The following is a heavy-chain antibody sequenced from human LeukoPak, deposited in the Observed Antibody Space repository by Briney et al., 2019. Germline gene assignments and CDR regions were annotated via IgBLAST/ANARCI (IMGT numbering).Heavy chain of an antibody. J-gene: IGHJ4*02. CDR1: GFTFSSYW. CDR3: ARDLPAYYYDSSGYYSLGY. V-gene: IGHV3-74*01. CDR2: INSDGSST. Sequence: GGSLRLSCAASGFTFSSYWMHWVRQAPGKGLVWVSRINSDGSSTSYADSVKGRFTISRDNAKNTLYLQMNSLRAEDTAVYYCARDLPAYYYDSSGYYSLGYWGQGTLVTVSS. D-gene: IGHD3-22*01.